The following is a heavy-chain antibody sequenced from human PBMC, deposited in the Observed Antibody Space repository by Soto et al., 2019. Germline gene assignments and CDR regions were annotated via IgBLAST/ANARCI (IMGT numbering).Heavy chain of an antibody. D-gene: IGHD6-19*01. CDR2: ISYDGSNK. V-gene: IGHV3-30-3*01. CDR1: GFTFSSYA. Sequence: GGSLRLSCAASGFTFSSYAMHWVRQAPGKGLEWVAVISYDGSNKYYADSVKGRFTISRDNSKNTLYLQMNSLRAEDTAVYYCASGYSSGWYGYWGQGTLVTVPQ. J-gene: IGHJ4*02. CDR3: ASGYSSGWYGY.